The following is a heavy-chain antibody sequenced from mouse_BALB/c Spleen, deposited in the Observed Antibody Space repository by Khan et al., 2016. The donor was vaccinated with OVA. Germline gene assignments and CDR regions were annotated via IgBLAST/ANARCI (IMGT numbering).Heavy chain of an antibody. CDR1: GYTFSSYW. J-gene: IGHJ2*01. Sequence: QVQLKQSGAEQVKPGASVKMSCKTSGYTFSSYWMHWVKQRPGQGLEWIGYINPTSGYTEYNEKFKDKATLSADKSSSTAYMQLTSLTSEDSAVYYCARDRIDYWGQGTTLTVSS. V-gene: IGHV1-7*01. CDR2: INPTSGYT. CDR3: ARDRIDY.